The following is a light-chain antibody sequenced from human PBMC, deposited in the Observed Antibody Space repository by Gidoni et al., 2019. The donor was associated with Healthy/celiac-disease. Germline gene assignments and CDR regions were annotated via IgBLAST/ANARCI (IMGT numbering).Light chain of an antibody. CDR1: QSLLHSNVYNY. CDR3: MQALQTPMYT. J-gene: IGKJ2*01. Sequence: DIVMTQSPLSLPVTPGEPASISCRSSQSLLHSNVYNYLDWYLQKPGQSPQLLIYLGSNRASGVPDRFSGSGSGTDFTLKISRVEAEDVGVYYCMQALQTPMYTFGQRTKLEIK. V-gene: IGKV2-28*01. CDR2: LGS.